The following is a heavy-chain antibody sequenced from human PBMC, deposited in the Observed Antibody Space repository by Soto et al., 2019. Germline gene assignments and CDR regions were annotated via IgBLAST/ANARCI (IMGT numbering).Heavy chain of an antibody. CDR1: GFTFSTYW. CDR2: TNPNGTST. CDR3: ARTSDF. Sequence: ELPLVESGGDSVQPGGSLRLSCAASGFTFSTYWMHWVRQTPGKRLLWVSRTNPNGTSTDYADSVRGRFTVSRDNAKNTLYLQMNGLRADDTAVSYCARTSDFWGQGTLVTVSS. J-gene: IGHJ4*02. V-gene: IGHV3-74*01.